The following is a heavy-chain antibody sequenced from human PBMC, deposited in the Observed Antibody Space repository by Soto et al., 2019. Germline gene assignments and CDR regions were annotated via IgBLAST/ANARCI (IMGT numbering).Heavy chain of an antibody. D-gene: IGHD2-15*01. J-gene: IGHJ6*02. Sequence: QVQLVESGGGVVQPGRSLRLSCAASGFTFSSYAMHWVRQAPGKGLEWVAVISYDGSNKYYADSVKGRFTISRDNSKNTLYLQKNSLRAEDTAVYYCARGEVVLGYCSGGSCLDYYYGMDVWGQGTTVTVSS. CDR2: ISYDGSNK. CDR1: GFTFSSYA. V-gene: IGHV3-30-3*01. CDR3: ARGEVVLGYCSGGSCLDYYYGMDV.